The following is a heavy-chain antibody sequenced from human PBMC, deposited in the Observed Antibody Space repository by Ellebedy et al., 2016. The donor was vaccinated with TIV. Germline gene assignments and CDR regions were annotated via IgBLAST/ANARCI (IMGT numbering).Heavy chain of an antibody. Sequence: SETLSLTCTVSGGSISSGDYYWSWIRQPPGKGLEWIGYIYYSGSTNYNPSLKSRVTISVDTSKNQFSLKLSSVTAADTAVYYCARGNSGWQFWYFDLWGRGTLVTVSS. CDR1: GGSISSGDYY. CDR3: ARGNSGWQFWYFDL. V-gene: IGHV4-61*08. CDR2: IYYSGST. J-gene: IGHJ2*01. D-gene: IGHD6-19*01.